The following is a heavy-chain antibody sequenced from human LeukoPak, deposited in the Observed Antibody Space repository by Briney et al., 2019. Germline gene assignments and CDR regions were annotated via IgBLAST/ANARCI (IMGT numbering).Heavy chain of an antibody. CDR3: ARVSTSGYDI. CDR2: IGGSGTKT. Sequence: GGSLRLSCAASGFTFAKYAMSWVRQAAGKGLEWVSAIGGSGTKTFYAESVKGRFTISRENAKNSLYLQMSSLRAGDTAVYYCARVSTSGYDIWGRGTMVTVSS. D-gene: IGHD2-2*01. J-gene: IGHJ3*02. CDR1: GFTFAKYA. V-gene: IGHV3-23*01.